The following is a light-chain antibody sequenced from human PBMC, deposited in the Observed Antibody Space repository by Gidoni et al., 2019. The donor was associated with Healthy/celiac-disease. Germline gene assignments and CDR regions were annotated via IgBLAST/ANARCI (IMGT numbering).Light chain of an antibody. CDR3: QQYNSYPWT. Sequence: DIQMTQSPSTLSASVGDRVTITCRASQSISSWLAWYQQKPGKAPKLLIYDASSLESGVPSRFSGSGSGTEFTLTISSLQPDDFATYYCQQYNSYPWTFGQGIKVEIK. CDR1: QSISSW. CDR2: DAS. J-gene: IGKJ1*01. V-gene: IGKV1-5*01.